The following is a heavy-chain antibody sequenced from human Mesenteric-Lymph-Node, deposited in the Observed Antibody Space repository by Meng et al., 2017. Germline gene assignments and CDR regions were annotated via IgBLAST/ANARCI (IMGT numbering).Heavy chain of an antibody. Sequence: QPQLQESGPGLVKPSEALSLTCSVSGGSISTSGYYWGWIRQPPGKGLEWIGSIGHSGITYYTPSLKSRVTVSIDTFKSQFSLKLTSVTAADTAVYYCVRSSGWVRTGFDPWGQGTLVTVSS. CDR2: IGHSGIT. D-gene: IGHD6-19*01. CDR1: GGSISTSGYY. V-gene: IGHV4-39*01. J-gene: IGHJ5*02. CDR3: VRSSGWVRTGFDP.